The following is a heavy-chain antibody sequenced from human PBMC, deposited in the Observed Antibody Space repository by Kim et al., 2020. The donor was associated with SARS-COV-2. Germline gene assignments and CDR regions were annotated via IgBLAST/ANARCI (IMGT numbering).Heavy chain of an antibody. V-gene: IGHV1-3*04. D-gene: IGHD5-12*01. J-gene: IGHJ4*02. CDR3: VTGGGPA. CDR1: GYTFTTYN. CDR2: INSGKGNT. Sequence: ASVKLSCKASGYTFTTYNIHWVRQAPGQGLEWMGWINSGKGNTKYSQKFQGRVSISRDISASTAYMELSSLGSEDTAIYYCVTGGGPAWGQGTLVTVSS.